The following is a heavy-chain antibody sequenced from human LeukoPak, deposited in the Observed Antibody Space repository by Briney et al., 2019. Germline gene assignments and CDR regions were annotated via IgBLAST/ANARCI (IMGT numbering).Heavy chain of an antibody. J-gene: IGHJ4*02. V-gene: IGHV3-7*01. D-gene: IGHD1-26*01. CDR1: GFTFNTYW. Sequence: GGSLRLSCAASGFTFNTYWMTWVRQAPGKGLEWVANINKDRSEKNYVDSVKGRFIISRDNARNSLYLQMSSLRAEDTAIYYCARTTSGSYYSRFDFWGQGTLVTVSS. CDR3: ARTTSGSYYSRFDF. CDR2: INKDRSEK.